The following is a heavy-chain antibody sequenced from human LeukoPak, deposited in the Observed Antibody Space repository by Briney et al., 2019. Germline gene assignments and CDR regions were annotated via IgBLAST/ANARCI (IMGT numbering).Heavy chain of an antibody. Sequence: GGSLRLSCAASGFTFNYYAMSWVRQALGKGLEWVSGISDNEGRTYYTDSVKGRFTISRDKTKNTVFLQMHNMRADDTAVYFCARHDSFIPYWGQGALVTVSS. J-gene: IGHJ4*02. CDR1: GFTFNYYA. V-gene: IGHV3-23*01. CDR3: ARHDSFIPY. CDR2: ISDNEGRT. D-gene: IGHD5-18*01.